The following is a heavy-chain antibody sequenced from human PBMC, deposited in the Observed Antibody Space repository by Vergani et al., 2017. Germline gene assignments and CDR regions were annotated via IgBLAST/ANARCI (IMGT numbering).Heavy chain of an antibody. V-gene: IGHV4-34*01. CDR3: ATDRQKNYFYFYMDV. CDR2: INHSGST. Sequence: QVQLQQWGAGLLKPSETLSLTCAVYGGSFSGYYWSWIRQPPGKGLEWIGEINHSGSTNYNPSLKSRVTISVDTSKNQFSLKLSSVTAADTAVYYCATDRQKNYFYFYMDVWGKGTTVTVSS. CDR1: GGSFSGYY. J-gene: IGHJ6*03.